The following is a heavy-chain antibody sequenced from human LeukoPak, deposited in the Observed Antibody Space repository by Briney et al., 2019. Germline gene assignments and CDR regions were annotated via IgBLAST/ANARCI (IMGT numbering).Heavy chain of an antibody. CDR3: AKAPGYSNYVSYFDY. CDR2: ISGSGGGT. CDR1: RFSFNNYG. V-gene: IGHV3-23*01. D-gene: IGHD4-11*01. J-gene: IGHJ4*02. Sequence: AGSLRLSCATSRFSFNNYGMSWVRQAPGKGLEWVSAISGSGGGTYYADSVKGRFTISRDNSKNTPYLQLNSLRAEDTAVYYCAKAPGYSNYVSYFDYWGQGTLVTVSS.